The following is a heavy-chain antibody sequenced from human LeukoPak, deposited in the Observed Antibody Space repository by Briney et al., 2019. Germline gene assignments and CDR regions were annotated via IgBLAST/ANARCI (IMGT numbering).Heavy chain of an antibody. Sequence: GGSRRLSCAASGFTFDDYGMSGVRQAPGKGLDWVSGINWNGGSTGYADSVKGRFTISRDNAKNSLYLQMNSLRAEDTALYYCARARGYSYPFFDYWGQGTLVTVSS. CDR2: INWNGGST. CDR1: GFTFDDYG. V-gene: IGHV3-20*04. D-gene: IGHD5-18*01. CDR3: ARARGYSYPFFDY. J-gene: IGHJ4*02.